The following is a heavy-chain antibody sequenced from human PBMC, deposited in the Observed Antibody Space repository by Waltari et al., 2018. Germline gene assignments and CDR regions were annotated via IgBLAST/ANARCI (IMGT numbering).Heavy chain of an antibody. V-gene: IGHV1-69*01. D-gene: IGHD5-12*01. Sequence: QVQLVQSGAEVKKPGSSVNVSCKASGCTFSSYAISWVRQAPGQGLEWMGGMITIFGTENDAQKFQGRVTITADESTSTAYMELSSLRAEDTAVYYCATRGGHDSALYYLDYWGQGTLVTVSS. CDR3: ATRGGHDSALYYLDY. CDR1: GCTFSSYA. CDR2: MITIFGTE. J-gene: IGHJ4*02.